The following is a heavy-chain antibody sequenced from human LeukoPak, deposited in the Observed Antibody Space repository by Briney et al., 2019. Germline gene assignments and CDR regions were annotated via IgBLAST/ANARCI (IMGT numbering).Heavy chain of an antibody. J-gene: IGHJ6*02. Sequence: PSETLSLTCTVSGGSVSSGSYYWSWNRQPPGKGLEWIGYIYYSGSTNYNPSLKSRVTISVDTSKNQFSLKLSSVTAADTAVYYCAREEVYAYYYGMDVWGQGTTVTVSS. CDR1: GGSVSSGSYY. V-gene: IGHV4-61*01. CDR2: IYYSGST. D-gene: IGHD6-6*01. CDR3: AREEVYAYYYGMDV.